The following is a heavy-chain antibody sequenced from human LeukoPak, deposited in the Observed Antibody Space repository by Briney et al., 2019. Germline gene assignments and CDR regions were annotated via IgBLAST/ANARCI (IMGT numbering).Heavy chain of an antibody. Sequence: ASVKVSCKASGYIFTTYDIGWVRQATGQGLEWMGWLNPNSDNAGYAQKFQGRVTISRNTSISTAYMELSSLRSGDTAIYYCARRKFLGWFDPWGQGTLVTVSS. V-gene: IGHV1-8*03. CDR1: GYIFTTYD. CDR2: LNPNSDNA. CDR3: ARRKFLGWFDP. D-gene: IGHD7-27*01. J-gene: IGHJ5*02.